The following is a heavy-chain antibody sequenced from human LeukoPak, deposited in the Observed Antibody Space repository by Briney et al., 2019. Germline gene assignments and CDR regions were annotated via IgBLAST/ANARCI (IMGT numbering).Heavy chain of an antibody. V-gene: IGHV1-2*02. Sequence: ASVKVSCKASGGTFSSYAISWVRQAPGQGLEWMGWINPDSGGTNYAQKFQGRVTMTRDTSISTTYMELSRLGSDDTAVYYCVRADPFDYWGQGTLVTVSS. J-gene: IGHJ4*02. CDR1: GGTFSSYA. CDR3: VRADPFDY. CDR2: INPDSGGT.